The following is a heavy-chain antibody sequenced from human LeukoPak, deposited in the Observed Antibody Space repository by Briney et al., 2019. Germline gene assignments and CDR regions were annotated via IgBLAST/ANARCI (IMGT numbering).Heavy chain of an antibody. V-gene: IGHV3-30*18. Sequence: GGSLRLSCAASGFSFRSHGMPWVRQAPGKGLEWVAVISYDGSNKYYEDSVKGRFTISRDNSKNTLYLQMNSLRAEDTAVYYCAKDRDGSGNYGMDVWGQGTTVTVSS. D-gene: IGHD3-10*01. CDR2: ISYDGSNK. J-gene: IGHJ6*02. CDR3: AKDRDGSGNYGMDV. CDR1: GFSFRSHG.